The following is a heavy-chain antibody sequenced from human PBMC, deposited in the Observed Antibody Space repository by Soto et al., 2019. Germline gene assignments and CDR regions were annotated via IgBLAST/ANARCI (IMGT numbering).Heavy chain of an antibody. Sequence: GGSLRLSCAAAGFTFSDYYMSWIRHAPGKGLEWVSYISSSSSYTNYADSVKGRFTISRDKAKNSLYLQMNSLRAEDTAVYYCARVRVGATGYFDYWGQGTLVTVSS. CDR2: ISSSSSYT. CDR3: ARVRVGATGYFDY. V-gene: IGHV3-11*06. D-gene: IGHD1-26*01. CDR1: GFTFSDYY. J-gene: IGHJ4*02.